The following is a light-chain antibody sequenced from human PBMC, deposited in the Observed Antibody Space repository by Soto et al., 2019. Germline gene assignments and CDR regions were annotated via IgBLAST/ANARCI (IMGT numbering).Light chain of an antibody. V-gene: IGLV1-40*01. J-gene: IGLJ2*01. Sequence: QSVLTQPPSVSGAPGQRVTMSCTGRSSNIGAGYDVHWYQQLPGTAPKRLIYGNSNRPSGVPDRFSGSKSGTSASLAITGLQAADEADYYCQSYDSSLSAVVFGGGTKLTVL. CDR3: QSYDSSLSAVV. CDR2: GNS. CDR1: SSNIGAGYD.